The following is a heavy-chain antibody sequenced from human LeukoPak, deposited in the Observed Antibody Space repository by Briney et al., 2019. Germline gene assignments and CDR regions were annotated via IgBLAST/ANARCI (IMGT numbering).Heavy chain of an antibody. J-gene: IGHJ4*02. Sequence: GGSLRLSCAASGFTFSTYWMSWVRQAPGKRLEWVANIKPDGSEKYFVDSVKGRFTVSRDNAKNSLYLQMNSLRAEDTAVYYCARDDGLRTVDYWGQGTLVNVSS. D-gene: IGHD1-1*01. V-gene: IGHV3-7*01. CDR3: ARDDGLRTVDY. CDR1: GFTFSTYW. CDR2: IKPDGSEK.